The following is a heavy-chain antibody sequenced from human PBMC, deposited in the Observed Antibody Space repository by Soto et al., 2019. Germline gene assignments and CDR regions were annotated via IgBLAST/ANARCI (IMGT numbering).Heavy chain of an antibody. V-gene: IGHV3-21*01. CDR2: ISSSSSYI. CDR1: GFTFSSYS. J-gene: IGHJ3*02. CDR3: ATLGYCSGGSCSAGAFDI. Sequence: PGGSLRLSCAASGFTFSSYSMNWVRQAPGKGLEWVSSISSSSSYIYYADSVKGRFTISRDNAKNSLYLQMNSLRAEDTAVYYCATLGYCSGGSCSAGAFDIWGQGTMVTVSS. D-gene: IGHD2-15*01.